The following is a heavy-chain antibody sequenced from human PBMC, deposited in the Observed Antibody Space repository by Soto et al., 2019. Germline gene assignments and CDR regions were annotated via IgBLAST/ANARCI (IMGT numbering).Heavy chain of an antibody. D-gene: IGHD3-3*01. CDR2: IRNSGDYT. CDR1: GFTFSTYV. V-gene: IGHV3-23*01. J-gene: IGHJ4*01. CDR3: AKNFSPGGNGPSYFHY. Sequence: GGSLRLCWAASGFTFSTYVMSWVRQAPGKGLEWVSAIRNSGDYTYYVDSVKGRFSISRDNSKNTLFLQMNSLRAEDTAVYYCAKNFSPGGNGPSYFHYWGQGTLVTVSS.